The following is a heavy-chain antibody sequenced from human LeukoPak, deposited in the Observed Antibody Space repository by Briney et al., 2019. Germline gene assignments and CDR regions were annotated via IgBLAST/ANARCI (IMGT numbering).Heavy chain of an antibody. CDR1: GYSISSGYY. J-gene: IGHJ4*02. CDR2: IYHSGST. CDR3: ARGVVAAPTNFDY. V-gene: IGHV4-38-2*02. Sequence: SETLSLTCTVSGYSISSGYYWGWIRQPPGKGLEWIGSIYHSGSTYYNPSLKSRVTISVDTSKNQFSLKLSSVTAADTAVYYCARGVVAAPTNFDYWGQGTLVTVSS. D-gene: IGHD2-15*01.